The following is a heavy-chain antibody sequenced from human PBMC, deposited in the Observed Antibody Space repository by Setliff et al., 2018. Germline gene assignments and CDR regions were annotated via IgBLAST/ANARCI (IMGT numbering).Heavy chain of an antibody. CDR3: ARDEVNCSGSKCYSGFDS. D-gene: IGHD2-15*01. Sequence: PGGSLRLSCAASGFTFSSYTMNWVRQAPGQGLEWVSSIDSSSTWIYYADSVKGRFTISRDNAKNSLYLQMNSLRAEDTAVYYCARDEVNCSGSKCYSGFDSWGQGTLVTVSS. CDR1: GFTFSSYT. J-gene: IGHJ4*02. CDR2: IDSSSTWI. V-gene: IGHV3-21*01.